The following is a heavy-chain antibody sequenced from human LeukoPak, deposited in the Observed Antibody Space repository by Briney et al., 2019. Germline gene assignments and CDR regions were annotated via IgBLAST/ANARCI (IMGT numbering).Heavy chain of an antibody. D-gene: IGHD6-6*01. V-gene: IGHV4-59*01. J-gene: IGHJ4*02. Sequence: PSETLSLTCTVSGGSISSYCWSWIRQPPGKGLEWIGYIYYSGSTNYNPSLKSRVTISVDTSKNQFSLKLSSVTAADTAVYYCARQNVEYSSSFDYWGQGTLVTVSS. CDR2: IYYSGST. CDR3: ARQNVEYSSSFDY. CDR1: GGSISSYC.